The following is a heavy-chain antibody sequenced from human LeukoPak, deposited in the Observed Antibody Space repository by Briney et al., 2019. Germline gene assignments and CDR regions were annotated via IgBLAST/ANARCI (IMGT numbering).Heavy chain of an antibody. CDR2: INHSGST. CDR3: ARLFPGRTNYYYYYMDV. V-gene: IGHV4-34*01. D-gene: IGHD2-21*01. CDR1: GGSFSGYY. Sequence: PSETLSLTCAVYGGSFSGYYWSWVRQPPGKGLERIGEINHSGSTNYNPSLRSRVTISVDTSKNQFSLKLSSVTAADTAVYYCARLFPGRTNYYYYYMDVWGKGTTVTVSS. J-gene: IGHJ6*03.